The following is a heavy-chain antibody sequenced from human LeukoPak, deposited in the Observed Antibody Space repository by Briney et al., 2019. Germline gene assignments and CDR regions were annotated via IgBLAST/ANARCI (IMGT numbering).Heavy chain of an antibody. J-gene: IGHJ2*01. CDR1: GSNFNNYA. V-gene: IGHV3-9*01. CDR3: AKANSNWYFDL. CDR2: ISWNSGDK. Sequence: GGSLRLSCAGSGSNFNNYAMHWVRQAPGMGLEWVSGISWNSGDKAYADSVKGRFTISRDNVKNSLYLQMNSLRVDDTAFYYCAKANSNWYFDLWGRGTLVSVSS.